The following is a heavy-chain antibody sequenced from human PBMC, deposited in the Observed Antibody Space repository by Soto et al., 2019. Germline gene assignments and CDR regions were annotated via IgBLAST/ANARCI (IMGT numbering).Heavy chain of an antibody. V-gene: IGHV3-30*03. CDR3: SRAYYIGSRTSYTLYF. D-gene: IGHD1-26*01. CDR1: GFTFSNYG. Sequence: RLACAASGFTFSNYGMHWVRQPLGKGLEWVAVISDAGVSKYYADSVQGRFTISRDNSESVVLLQMNRLSPEDTALYFCSRAYYIGSRTSYTLYFWGQGTQVTVSS. CDR2: ISDAGVSK. J-gene: IGHJ1*01.